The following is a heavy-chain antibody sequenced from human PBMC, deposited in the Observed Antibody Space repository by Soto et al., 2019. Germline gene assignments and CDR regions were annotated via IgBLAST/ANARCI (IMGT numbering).Heavy chain of an antibody. J-gene: IGHJ3*02. CDR1: GFTFTSSA. V-gene: IGHV1-58*02. D-gene: IGHD3-22*01. Sequence: SVKVSCKASGFTFTSSAMQWVRQARGQRLEWIGWIVVGSGNTNYAQKFQERVTITRDMSTSTAYMELSSLRSEDTAVYYCAAVGAYYYDSSGYLDAFDIWGQGTMVTVSS. CDR2: IVVGSGNT. CDR3: AAVGAYYYDSSGYLDAFDI.